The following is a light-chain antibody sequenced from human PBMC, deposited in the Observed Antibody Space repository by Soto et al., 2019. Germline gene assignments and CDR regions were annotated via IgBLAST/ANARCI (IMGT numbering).Light chain of an antibody. CDR3: QQYSGSPLT. CDR2: GSS. J-gene: IGKJ5*01. Sequence: EIVLTQSPGTLSLSPGERATLSCRASQSVSSGYLAWYQQKPGQAHRLLIFGSSRRATGIPDRFSGSGYGTVFTLAISRLEPEDFVVYYCQQYSGSPLTFGQGTRLEIK. CDR1: QSVSSGY. V-gene: IGKV3-20*01.